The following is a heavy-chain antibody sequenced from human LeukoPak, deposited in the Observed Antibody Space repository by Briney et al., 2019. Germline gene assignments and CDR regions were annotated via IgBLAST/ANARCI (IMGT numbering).Heavy chain of an antibody. CDR1: GFTFSSYG. CDR2: IWYDGSNK. D-gene: IGHD2-21*02. Sequence: PGRSLRLSCVASGFTFSSYGIHWVRQAPGKGLEWAAVIWYDGSNKYYADSVKGRFTISRDNSKNTLYLQMNSLRAEDTAVYYCAREGQAVVVTPFFDYWGQGTLVTVSS. J-gene: IGHJ4*02. V-gene: IGHV3-33*01. CDR3: AREGQAVVVTPFFDY.